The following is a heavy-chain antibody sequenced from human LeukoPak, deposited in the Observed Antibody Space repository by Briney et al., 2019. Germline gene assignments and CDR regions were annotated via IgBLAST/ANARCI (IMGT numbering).Heavy chain of an antibody. CDR1: GYSFTSYW. J-gene: IGHJ4*02. CDR3: ARVQRGYSYGPYYFDY. Sequence: GESLKISCKGSGYSFTSYWISWVRQMPGKGLEWMGRIDPSDSYTNYSPSLQGHVTISADKSISAAYLQWSSLKASDTAMYYCARVQRGYSYGPYYFDYWGQGTLSPSPQ. CDR2: IDPSDSYT. D-gene: IGHD5-18*01. V-gene: IGHV5-10-1*01.